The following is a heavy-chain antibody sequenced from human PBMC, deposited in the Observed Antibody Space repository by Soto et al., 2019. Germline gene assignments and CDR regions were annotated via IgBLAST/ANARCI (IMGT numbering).Heavy chain of an antibody. D-gene: IGHD1-26*01. CDR3: ATSGSYYWRFDY. V-gene: IGHV4-39*01. CDR2: IYYGGST. CDR1: GGSISSSSYS. Sequence: QLQLQESGPGLVKPSETLSLTCTVSGGSISSSSYSWGWIRQPPGKGLEWIGSIYYGGSTYYNPSRKSRVTISVDTSKNQFSLKLTSVTAADTAVFYCATSGSYYWRFDYWGQGTLVTVSS. J-gene: IGHJ4*02.